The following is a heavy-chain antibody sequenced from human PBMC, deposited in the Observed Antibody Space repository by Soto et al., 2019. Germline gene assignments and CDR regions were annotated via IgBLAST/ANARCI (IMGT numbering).Heavy chain of an antibody. J-gene: IGHJ4*02. V-gene: IGHV4-59*01. CDR3: ARGYYYDSSGLFDY. CDR1: VVFIRSYY. CDR2: IYYSGST. Sequence: KTLSLNWTVSVVFIRSYYWSSYRQPPVKRLEWIVYIYYSGSTNYNPSLKIRVTISVDTSKNQLSLKLSSVTAADTAVYYCARGYYYDSSGLFDYWGQG. D-gene: IGHD3-22*01.